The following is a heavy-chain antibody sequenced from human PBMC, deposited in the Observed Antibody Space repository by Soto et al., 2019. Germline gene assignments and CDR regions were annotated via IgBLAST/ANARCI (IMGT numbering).Heavy chain of an antibody. V-gene: IGHV1-18*01. J-gene: IGHJ4*02. Sequence: QVQLVQSGAEVKKPGASVKVSCKASGYTFTSYGISWVRQAPGQGLEWMGRISAYNGNTNYAQKLQGRVTMPTGTSTSTADKELRSLGSDDTAVNDRASDGGTLPDYRGQGALVTVCS. CDR2: ISAYNGNT. CDR1: GYTFTSYG. CDR3: ASDGGTLPDY. D-gene: IGHD2-15*01.